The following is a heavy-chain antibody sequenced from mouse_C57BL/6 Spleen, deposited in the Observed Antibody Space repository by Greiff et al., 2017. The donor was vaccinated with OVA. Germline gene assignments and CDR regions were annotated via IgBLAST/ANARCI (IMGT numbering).Heavy chain of an antibody. Sequence: QVQLQQPGAELVRTGSSVKLSCKASGYTFTSYWMHWVKQRPIQGLEWIGNIDPSDSETHYNQKFKDKATLTVDKSSSTAYMQLSSLTSEDSAVYYCARYYDYESYYFDYWGQGTTLTVSS. V-gene: IGHV1-52*01. CDR3: ARYYDYESYYFDY. D-gene: IGHD2-4*01. J-gene: IGHJ2*01. CDR2: IDPSDSET. CDR1: GYTFTSYW.